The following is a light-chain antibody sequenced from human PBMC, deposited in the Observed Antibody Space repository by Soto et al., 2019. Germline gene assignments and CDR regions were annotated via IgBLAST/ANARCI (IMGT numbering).Light chain of an antibody. CDR3: SSYTSSSTWL. V-gene: IGLV2-14*03. Sequence: QSALTQPASVSGSPGQSITISCTGTSSDVGAYNYVSWYQQHPGKAPKLMIYEVSNRPSGVSNRFSGCKSANTASLTISGLQAGDEADYYCSSYTSSSTWLFGGGTQLTV. J-gene: IGLJ3*02. CDR1: SSDVGAYNY. CDR2: EVS.